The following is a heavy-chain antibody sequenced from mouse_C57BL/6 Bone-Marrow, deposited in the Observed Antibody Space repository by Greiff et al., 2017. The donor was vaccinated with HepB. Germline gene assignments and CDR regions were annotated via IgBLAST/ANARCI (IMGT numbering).Heavy chain of an antibody. J-gene: IGHJ4*01. V-gene: IGHV3-6*01. CDR1: GYSITSGYY. CDR3: ARRGGSSGKYYYAMDY. CDR2: ISYDGSN. D-gene: IGHD3-2*02. Sequence: EVQRVESGPGLVKPSQSLSLTCSVTGYSITSGYYWNWIRQFPGNKLEWMGYISYDGSNNYNPSLKNRISITRDTSKNQFFLKLNSVTTEDTATYYCARRGGSSGKYYYAMDYWGQGTSVTVSS.